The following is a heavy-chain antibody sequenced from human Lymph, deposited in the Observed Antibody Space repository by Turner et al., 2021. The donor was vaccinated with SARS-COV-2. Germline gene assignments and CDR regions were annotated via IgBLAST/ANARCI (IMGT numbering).Heavy chain of an antibody. CDR3: ARDVLKKEVAGTSDNWFDP. CDR1: GFTFSSYG. D-gene: IGHD6-19*01. J-gene: IGHJ5*02. Sequence: QVQLVESGGGGVQPGRYVRLSYADSGFTFSSYGLHWVRQAPGKGLEWVAVISYDGTNTYYADSVKGRFTISRDNSKNTLYLQMSSLRPEDSALYYCARDVLKKEVAGTSDNWFDPWGQGTLVTVSS. V-gene: IGHV3-30-3*01. CDR2: ISYDGTNT.